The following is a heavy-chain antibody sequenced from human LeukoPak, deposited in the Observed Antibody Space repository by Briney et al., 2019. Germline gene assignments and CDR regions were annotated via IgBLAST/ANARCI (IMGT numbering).Heavy chain of an antibody. J-gene: IGHJ4*02. CDR1: GYTFTSYG. Sequence: ASVKVSCKASGYTFTSYGISWVRQAPGQGLEWMGWISAYNGNTNYAQKLQGRVTMTTDTSTSTAYVELRSLRSDDTAVYYCARRRVTYYDYVWGSYLLDYWGQGTLVTVSS. V-gene: IGHV1-18*01. D-gene: IGHD3-16*02. CDR2: ISAYNGNT. CDR3: ARRRVTYYDYVWGSYLLDY.